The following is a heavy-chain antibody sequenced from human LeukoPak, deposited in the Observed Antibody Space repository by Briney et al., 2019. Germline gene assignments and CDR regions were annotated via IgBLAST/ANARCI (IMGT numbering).Heavy chain of an antibody. D-gene: IGHD3-22*01. V-gene: IGHV3-23*01. J-gene: IGHJ4*02. Sequence: GGSLRLSCAASGFTFSSYAMSWVRQAPGKGLEWVSAISGSGGSTYYADSVKGRFTISRDNSKNTLYLQMNSLRAEDTGVYYCAKGQGYDSSGSTIDWGQGTLVTVSS. CDR1: GFTFSSYA. CDR2: ISGSGGST. CDR3: AKGQGYDSSGSTID.